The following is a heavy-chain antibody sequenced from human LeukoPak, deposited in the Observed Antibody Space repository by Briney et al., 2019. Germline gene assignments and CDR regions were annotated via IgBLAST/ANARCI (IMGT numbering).Heavy chain of an antibody. CDR1: GYTFTGYY. D-gene: IGHD3-3*01. Sequence: ASVKVSCKASGYTFTGYYMHWVRQAPGQGLEWMGWINPNSGGTNYAQKFQGRVTMTRDTSISTAYTELSRLRSDDTAVYYCARDRITIFGVVNLPFDYWGQGTLVTVSS. J-gene: IGHJ4*02. V-gene: IGHV1-2*02. CDR3: ARDRITIFGVVNLPFDY. CDR2: INPNSGGT.